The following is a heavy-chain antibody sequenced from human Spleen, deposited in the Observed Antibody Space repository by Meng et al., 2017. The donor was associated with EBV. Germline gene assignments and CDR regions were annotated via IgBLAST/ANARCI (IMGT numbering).Heavy chain of an antibody. V-gene: IGHV3-13*01. Sequence: RVGSGGALDQPGGSLSLSVSAFGCTFSNYGMHWVRQVTGKGLEWVSGVGTAGDTDYAGSVRGRFTISRENAKNSFYLQMNSLRAGDTAVYYCVRADDYNFFDYWGQGTLVTVSS. J-gene: IGHJ4*02. CDR1: GCTFSNYG. CDR2: VGTAGDT. CDR3: VRADDYNFFDY. D-gene: IGHD4/OR15-4a*01.